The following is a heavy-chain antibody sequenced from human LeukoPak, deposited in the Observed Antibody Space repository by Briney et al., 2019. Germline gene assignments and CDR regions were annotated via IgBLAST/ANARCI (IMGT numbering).Heavy chain of an antibody. V-gene: IGHV3-23*01. CDR1: GFTFNNYA. J-gene: IGHJ4*02. Sequence: QAGGSLRLSCAASGFTFNNYAMYWVRQAPGKGLEWVSAISGTGGSTYYADSVKGRFTISRDNSKDTLYLQMNSLRAEDTAVFYCAKQATPQTANFDYWGQGTLVTVSS. CDR3: AKQATPQTANFDY. CDR2: ISGTGGST.